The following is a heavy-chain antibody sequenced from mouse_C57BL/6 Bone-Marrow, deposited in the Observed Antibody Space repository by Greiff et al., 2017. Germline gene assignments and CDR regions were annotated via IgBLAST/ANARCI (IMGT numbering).Heavy chain of an antibody. CDR1: GFTFSSYT. CDR3: ARPSYGYDGFAY. V-gene: IGHV5-9*01. J-gene: IGHJ3*01. D-gene: IGHD2-2*01. CDR2: ISGGGGNT. Sequence: EVQLVESGGGLVKPGGSLKLSCAASGFTFSSYTMSWVRQTPEKRLEWVATISGGGGNTYYPDSVKGRFTISRDNAKNTLYLQMSSLRSEDTALYYCARPSYGYDGFAYWGQGTLVTVSA.